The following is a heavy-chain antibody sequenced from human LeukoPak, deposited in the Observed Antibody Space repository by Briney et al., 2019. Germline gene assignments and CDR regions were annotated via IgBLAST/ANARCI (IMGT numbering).Heavy chain of an antibody. V-gene: IGHV3-21*01. CDR3: ARADCRGGACSLDF. D-gene: IGHD2-15*01. Sequence: GGSLRLSCAASGFSFSAYAMTWVRQAPGEGLEWVSSISSGGTSMSFAQSLQGRFIISRENTWKSLSLQMNSLRPEDTAVYYCARADCRGGACSLDFWGQGTLVTVSA. CDR1: GFSFSAYA. CDR2: ISSGGTSM. J-gene: IGHJ4*02.